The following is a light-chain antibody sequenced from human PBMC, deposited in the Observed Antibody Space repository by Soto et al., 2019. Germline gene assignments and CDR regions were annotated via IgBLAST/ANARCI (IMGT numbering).Light chain of an antibody. CDR1: NSNIGSNS. V-gene: IGLV1-44*01. J-gene: IGLJ2*01. Sequence: QSVLTQPPSVSGTPGQRVTISCSGSNSNIGSNSVNWYQHVPGTAPKLLIHTNNLRPSGIPDRFSGSRSGTSASLDITDLQSKDETEYYCEAWDDSLKAVIFGGGTKLTVL. CDR2: TNN. CDR3: EAWDDSLKAVI.